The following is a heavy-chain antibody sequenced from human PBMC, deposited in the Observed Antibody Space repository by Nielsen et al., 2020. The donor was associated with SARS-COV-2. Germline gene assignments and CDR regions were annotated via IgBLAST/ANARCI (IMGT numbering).Heavy chain of an antibody. CDR3: ARINRPDYCEDAFDI. V-gene: IGHV1-3*01. D-gene: IGHD4-17*01. CDR2: INAGNGNT. Sequence: ASVKVSCKASGYTFTSYAMHWVRQAPGQRLEWMGWINAGNGNTKYSQKFQGRVTITRDTSASTAYMELSSLRSEDTAVYYCARINRPDYCEDAFDIWGQGTMVTVSS. CDR1: GYTFTSYA. J-gene: IGHJ3*02.